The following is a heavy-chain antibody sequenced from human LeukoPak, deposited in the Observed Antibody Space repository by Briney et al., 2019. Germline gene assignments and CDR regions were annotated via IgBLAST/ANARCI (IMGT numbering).Heavy chain of an antibody. D-gene: IGHD1-26*01. CDR3: ARDAIVGATNDFDY. CDR1: GNYW. CDR2: INSDGSWT. Sequence: GGSLRLSCAASGNYWMHWVRQVPGKGLVWVSHINSDGSWTSYADSVKGRFTISRDNSKNTLYLQMNSLRAEDTAVYYCARDAIVGATNDFDYWGQGTLVTVSS. J-gene: IGHJ4*02. V-gene: IGHV3-74*01.